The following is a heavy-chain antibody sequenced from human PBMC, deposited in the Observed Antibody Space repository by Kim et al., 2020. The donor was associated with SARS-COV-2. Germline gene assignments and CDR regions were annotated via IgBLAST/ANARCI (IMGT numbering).Heavy chain of an antibody. Sequence: SVKVSCKASGGTFSSYAISWVRQAPGQGLEWMGGIIPIFGTANYAQKFQGRVTITADESTCTAYMELSSLRSEDTAVYYCARDHYYYDSSGSPYYGMDVWGQGTTVTVSS. D-gene: IGHD3-22*01. CDR1: GGTFSSYA. CDR3: ARDHYYYDSSGSPYYGMDV. J-gene: IGHJ6*02. CDR2: IIPIFGTA. V-gene: IGHV1-69*13.